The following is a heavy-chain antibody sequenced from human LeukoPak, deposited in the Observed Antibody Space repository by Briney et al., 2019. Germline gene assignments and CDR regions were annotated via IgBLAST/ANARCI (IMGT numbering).Heavy chain of an antibody. CDR1: GYTFTSYY. CDR2: INPSGGST. Sequence: ASVKVSCKASGYTFTSYYMHWVRQAPGQGLEWMGIINPSGGSTSYAQKLQGRVTMTTDTSTSTAYMELRSLRSDDTAVYYCARDDRNGAALDYWGQGTLVTVSS. J-gene: IGHJ4*02. D-gene: IGHD1-1*01. V-gene: IGHV1-46*01. CDR3: ARDDRNGAALDY.